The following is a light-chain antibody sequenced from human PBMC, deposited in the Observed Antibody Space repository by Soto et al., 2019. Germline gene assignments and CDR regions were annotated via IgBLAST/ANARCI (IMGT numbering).Light chain of an antibody. V-gene: IGKV3-20*01. J-gene: IGKJ2*01. CDR3: QQYGSSPYT. CDR2: GAS. Sequence: EIVLTQSPGTLSLSPGEIATLSCRASQSVSSNYLAWYQQKPGQTPRLLIYGASSRATGIPDRFSGSGSGTDFTLTISRLEPEDFAVYYCQQYGSSPYTFGQGTKLEIK. CDR1: QSVSSNY.